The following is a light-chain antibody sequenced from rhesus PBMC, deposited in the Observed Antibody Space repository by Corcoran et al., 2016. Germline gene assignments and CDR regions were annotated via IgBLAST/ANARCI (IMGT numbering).Light chain of an antibody. CDR1: ENVDNY. CDR2: KAS. J-gene: IGKJ3*01. CDR3: QHSYGIPFT. V-gene: IGKV1-74*01. Sequence: DIQMTQSPSSLSASVGDRVTITCRASENVDNYLHWYQQKPGQAPKLLIYKASTLQSGVPSRFSGSGSGTDFSLTISSLQPEDFATYYCQHSYGIPFTFGPGTKLDIK.